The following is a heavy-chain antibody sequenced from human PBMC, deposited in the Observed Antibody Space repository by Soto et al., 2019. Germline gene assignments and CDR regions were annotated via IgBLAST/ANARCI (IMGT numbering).Heavy chain of an antibody. Sequence: QVQLVESGGGVVQPGKSLRLSCAASGFTLSSSVMHWVRQAPGKGLEWVAVCWKDGTTKYYADPVKGRFTIPGDNCANTLYLELNSLRPEETALYYRAKGYPPPPPYTAYESFDYWGHGTLVSVSS. CDR3: AKGYPPPPPYTAYESFDY. CDR1: GFTLSSSV. D-gene: IGHD5-12*01. CDR2: CWKDGTTK. J-gene: IGHJ4*01. V-gene: IGHV3-33*06.